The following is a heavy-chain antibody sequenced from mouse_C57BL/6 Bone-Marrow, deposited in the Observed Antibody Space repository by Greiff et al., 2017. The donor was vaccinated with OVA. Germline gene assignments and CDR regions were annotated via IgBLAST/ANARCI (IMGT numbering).Heavy chain of an antibody. CDR3: ARHGDYDGWYFDV. CDR2: ISGGGGNT. CDR1: GFTFSSYT. V-gene: IGHV5-9*01. D-gene: IGHD2-4*01. Sequence: EVKVVESGGGLVKPGGSLKLSCAASGFTFSSYTMSWVRQTPEKRLEWVATISGGGGNTYYPDSVKGRFTISRDNAKNTLYLQMSSLRSEDTALYYCARHGDYDGWYFDVWGTGTTVTVSS. J-gene: IGHJ1*03.